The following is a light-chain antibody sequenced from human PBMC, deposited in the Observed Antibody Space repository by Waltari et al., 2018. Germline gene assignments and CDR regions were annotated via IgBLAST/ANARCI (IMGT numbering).Light chain of an antibody. CDR1: RSVLYSSNNKNY. V-gene: IGKV4-1*01. CDR3: QQYYSIPQT. CDR2: WAS. J-gene: IGKJ2*01. Sequence: DIVMTQSPDSLTVSLGEWATITCKSIRSVLYSSNNKNYLAWYQQKPGQPPKLLIFWASTRESGVPDRFSGSGSGTDFTLTISSLQAEDVAVYYCQQYYSIPQTFGQGTKLEIK.